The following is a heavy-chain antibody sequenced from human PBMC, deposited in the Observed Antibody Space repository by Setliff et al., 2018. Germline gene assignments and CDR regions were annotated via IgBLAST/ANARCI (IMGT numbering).Heavy chain of an antibody. V-gene: IGHV3-73*01. D-gene: IGHD3-22*01. Sequence: GESLTLSCAAPGFTFSGSAMHWVRQASGKGLEWVGRIRSRPDNYATAYAASVKGRFTISRDDSKNTAYLQMNSLKTEDTAVYCCTRQASPHPDSSGYYYDLRFYYYMDVWGKGTTVTVSS. J-gene: IGHJ6*03. CDR1: GFTFSGSA. CDR3: TRQASPHPDSSGYYYDLRFYYYMDV. CDR2: IRSRPDNYAT.